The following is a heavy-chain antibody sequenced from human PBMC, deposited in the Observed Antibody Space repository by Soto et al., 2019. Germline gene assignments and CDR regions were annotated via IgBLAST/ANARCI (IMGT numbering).Heavy chain of an antibody. CDR3: ARVQLKYYGMDV. CDR1: GGSVSSGSYY. Sequence: QVQLQESGPGLVKPSETLSLTCTVSGGSVSSGSYYWSWIRQPPGKGLEWIGYIYYSGSTNYNPSLKSRVTISVDTSKNQFSLKLSSVIAADTAVYYCARVQLKYYGMDVWGQGTTVTVSS. V-gene: IGHV4-61*01. D-gene: IGHD2-2*01. CDR2: IYYSGST. J-gene: IGHJ6*02.